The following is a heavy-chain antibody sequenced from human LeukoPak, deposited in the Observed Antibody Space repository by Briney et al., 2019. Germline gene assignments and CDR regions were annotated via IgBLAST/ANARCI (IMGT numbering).Heavy chain of an antibody. CDR3: ARIPLKYYDILTGFWFDP. V-gene: IGHV5-51*01. CDR2: IYPGDSDT. CDR1: GYSFTSYW. D-gene: IGHD3-9*01. Sequence: GESLKISCKGSGYSFTSYWIGWVRQMPGKGLEWMGIIYPGDSDTRYSPSFQGQVTISADKSISTAYLQWSSLKASDTAMSYCARIPLKYYDILTGFWFDPWGQGTLVTVSS. J-gene: IGHJ5*02.